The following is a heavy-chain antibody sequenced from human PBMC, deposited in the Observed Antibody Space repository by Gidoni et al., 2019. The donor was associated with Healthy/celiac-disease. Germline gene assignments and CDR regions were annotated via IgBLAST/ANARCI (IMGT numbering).Heavy chain of an antibody. CDR1: GFTFSSYS. CDR2: ISSSSSYI. CDR3: AREVIRHGDYLY. J-gene: IGHJ4*02. Sequence: EVQLVESGGGLVKPGGSLRLSCAASGFTFSSYSMNWVRQAPGKGLEWVSSISSSSSYIYYADSVKGRFTISRDNAKNSLYLQMNSLRAEDTAVYYCAREVIRHGDYLYWGQGTLVTVSS. V-gene: IGHV3-21*01. D-gene: IGHD4-17*01.